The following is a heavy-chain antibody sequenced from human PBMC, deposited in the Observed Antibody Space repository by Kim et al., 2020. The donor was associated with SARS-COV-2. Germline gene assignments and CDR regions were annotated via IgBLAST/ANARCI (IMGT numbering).Heavy chain of an antibody. J-gene: IGHJ4*01. CDR1: GFTFSSYA. Sequence: GGSLRLSCAASGFTFSSYAMHWVRQAPGKGLEWVAVIWYDGSNKYYADSVKGRFTISRDNSKNTLYLQMNSLRAEDTAVYYCAKGLHGDYGVSELFDYWG. D-gene: IGHD4-17*01. CDR3: AKGLHGDYGVSELFDY. CDR2: IWYDGSNK. V-gene: IGHV3-33*06.